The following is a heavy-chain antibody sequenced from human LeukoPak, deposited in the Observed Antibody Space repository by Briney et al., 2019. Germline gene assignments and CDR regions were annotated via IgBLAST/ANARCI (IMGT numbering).Heavy chain of an antibody. CDR3: AELGITMIGGV. CDR1: GFTFSSYG. D-gene: IGHD3-10*02. J-gene: IGHJ6*04. Sequence: GGSLRLSCAASGFTFSSYGMHWVRQAPGKGLEWVAVISYDGSNKYYADSVRGRFTISRDNSKNSLYLQMNSLRAEDTAVYYCAELGITMIGGVWGKGTTVTISS. CDR2: ISYDGSNK. V-gene: IGHV3-30*18.